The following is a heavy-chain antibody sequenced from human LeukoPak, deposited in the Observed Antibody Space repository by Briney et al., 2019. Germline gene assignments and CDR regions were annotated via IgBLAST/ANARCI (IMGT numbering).Heavy chain of an antibody. D-gene: IGHD6-13*01. V-gene: IGHV4-59*01. CDR3: AREPAAGSWLDY. CDR1: GGSISSYY. Sequence: SETLSLTCTVSGGSISSYYWSWIRQPPGKGLEWIGYIHYSGSTNYNPSLKSRVTISVDTSKNQFSLKLSSVTAADTAVYYCAREPAAGSWLDYWGQGTLVTVSS. J-gene: IGHJ4*02. CDR2: IHYSGST.